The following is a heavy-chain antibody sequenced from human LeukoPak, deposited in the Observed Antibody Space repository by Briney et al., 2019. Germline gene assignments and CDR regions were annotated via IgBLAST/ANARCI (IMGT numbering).Heavy chain of an antibody. D-gene: IGHD5-24*01. Sequence: GGSLRLSCAASGFTFSSYSMNWVRQAPGEGLEWVSVIYSGGGTYYGESVKGRFTISRDISKNTLFLEMNTLRAEDTAIYYCARGVEMATKVGTFDVWGQGTMVTVSS. CDR1: GFTFSSYS. CDR2: IYSGGGT. V-gene: IGHV3-66*01. J-gene: IGHJ3*01. CDR3: ARGVEMATKVGTFDV.